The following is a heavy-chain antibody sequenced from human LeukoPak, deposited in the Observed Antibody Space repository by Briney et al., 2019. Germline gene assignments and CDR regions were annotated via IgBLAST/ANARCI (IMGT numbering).Heavy chain of an antibody. V-gene: IGHV4-34*01. CDR2: INHSGST. D-gene: IGHD4-17*01. J-gene: IGHJ6*02. Sequence: PSETLSLTCAVYGGSFSGYHWSWLRQPPGKGLEWIGEINHSGSTNYNPSLKSRVTISVDTSKNQFSLKLSSVTAADTAVYYCARDYGDYYYYYGMDVWGQGATVTVSS. CDR1: GGSFSGYH. CDR3: ARDYGDYYYYYGMDV.